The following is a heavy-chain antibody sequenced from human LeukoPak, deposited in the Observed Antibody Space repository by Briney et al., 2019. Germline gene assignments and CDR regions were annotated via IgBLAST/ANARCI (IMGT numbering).Heavy chain of an antibody. Sequence: GGSLRLSCVVSGFTFNRCWMNWVRQAPGKGLEWVGRIKRKSDGGTTDYAAPVKGRFTISRDDSKNTLYLQMNSLKTEDTAVYYCTTEDYGDYVSPHWGQGTLVTVSS. CDR2: IKRKSDGGTT. V-gene: IGHV3-15*01. CDR3: TTEDYGDYVSPH. CDR1: GFTFNRCW. J-gene: IGHJ4*02. D-gene: IGHD4-17*01.